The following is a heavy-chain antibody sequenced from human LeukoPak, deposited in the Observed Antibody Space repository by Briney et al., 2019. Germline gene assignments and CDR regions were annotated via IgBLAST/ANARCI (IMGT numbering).Heavy chain of an antibody. CDR3: ARSSYQLLYEFDY. CDR1: GGTFSSYA. CDR2: IIPIFGTA. J-gene: IGHJ4*02. V-gene: IGHV1-69*05. D-gene: IGHD2-2*02. Sequence: ASVKVSCKASGGTFSSYAISWVRQAPGRGLEWMGGIIPIFGTANYAQKFQGRVTITTDESTSTAYMELSSLRSEDTAVYYCARSSYQLLYEFDYWGQGTLVTVSS.